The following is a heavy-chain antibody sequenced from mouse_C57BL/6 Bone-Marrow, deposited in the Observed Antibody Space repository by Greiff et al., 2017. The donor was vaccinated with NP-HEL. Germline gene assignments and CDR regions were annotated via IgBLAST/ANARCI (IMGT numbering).Heavy chain of an antibody. Sequence: QVQLQQPGTELVKPGASVKLSCKASGYTFPSYWMHWVQQRPGQGLEWIGNINPSNGGTNYNEKFKSKATLTVDKSSSTAYMQLSSLTSEDSAVYYCARWDYYGSFDYWGQGTTLTVSS. CDR1: GYTFPSYW. J-gene: IGHJ2*01. D-gene: IGHD1-1*01. V-gene: IGHV1-53*01. CDR3: ARWDYYGSFDY. CDR2: INPSNGGT.